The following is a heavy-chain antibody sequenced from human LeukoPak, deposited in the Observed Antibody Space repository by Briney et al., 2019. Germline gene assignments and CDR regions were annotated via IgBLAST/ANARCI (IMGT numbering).Heavy chain of an antibody. V-gene: IGHV3-72*01. CDR2: IRNKANSYAT. CDR1: GFTFSDHY. J-gene: IGHJ4*02. D-gene: IGHD3-22*01. Sequence: GGSLRLSCVASGFTFSDHYMGWVRQAPGKGLEWVGRIRNKANSYATEYAASVKGRFTMSRDDSKNSLYLQMNSLKTEDTATYYCARGVTYYSDNGGYYYWGQGTLVTVSS. CDR3: ARGVTYYSDNGGYYY.